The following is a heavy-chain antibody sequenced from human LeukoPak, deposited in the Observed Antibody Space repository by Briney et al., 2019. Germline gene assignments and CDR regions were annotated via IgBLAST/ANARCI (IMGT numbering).Heavy chain of an antibody. V-gene: IGHV3-7*01. CDR1: GFTLRSDW. J-gene: IGHJ4*02. D-gene: IGHD3-22*01. Sequence: PGGSLRLSCAASGFTLRSDWMNWVRQAPGKGLEWVANINQDGSPKYYVDSVKGRFTISRDNAKNSLYLQMDSLRVEDTAMYYCAKQFQIGVNYFDYWGQATPVTVSS. CDR3: AKQFQIGVNYFDY. CDR2: INQDGSPK.